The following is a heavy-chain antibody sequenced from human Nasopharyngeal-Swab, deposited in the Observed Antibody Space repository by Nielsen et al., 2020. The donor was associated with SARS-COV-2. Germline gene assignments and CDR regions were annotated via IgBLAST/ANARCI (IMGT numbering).Heavy chain of an antibody. CDR1: GGSISSYY. CDR2: IYYSGST. J-gene: IGHJ5*02. Sequence: SETLSLTCTVSGGSISSYYWSWIRQPPGKGLEWIGYIYYSGSTNYNPSLKSRVTISVDTSKNQFSLKLSSVTAADTAVYYCARGTKDFWSGNGRHWFDPWGQGTLVTVSS. CDR3: ARGTKDFWSGNGRHWFDP. V-gene: IGHV4-59*01. D-gene: IGHD3-3*01.